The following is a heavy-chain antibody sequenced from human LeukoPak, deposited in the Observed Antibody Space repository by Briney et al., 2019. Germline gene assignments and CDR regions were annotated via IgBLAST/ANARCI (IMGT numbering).Heavy chain of an antibody. CDR1: GFTFSSYG. J-gene: IGHJ3*02. CDR3: ARVLFTVAGILVGAFDI. V-gene: IGHV3-30*02. CDR2: ILNDGGNK. Sequence: PGGSLRLSCAPSGFTFSSYGMHWVRQAPRKGLEWVAVILNDGGNKYYADSVKGRFTISRDNSKNTLYLQMNSLRAEDTAVYYCARVLFTVAGILVGAFDIWGQGTMVTVSS. D-gene: IGHD6-19*01.